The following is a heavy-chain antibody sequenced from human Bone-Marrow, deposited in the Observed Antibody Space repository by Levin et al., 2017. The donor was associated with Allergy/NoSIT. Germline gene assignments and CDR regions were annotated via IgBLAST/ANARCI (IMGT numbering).Heavy chain of an antibody. J-gene: IGHJ4*02. CDR3: ARETPVEMATVIDS. CDR2: IPHDGANT. CDR1: GFTFSNFA. V-gene: IGHV3-30-3*01. D-gene: IGHD5-24*01. Sequence: GGSLRLSCAASGFTFSNFAMHWVRQAPGKGLEWVAAIPHDGANTYYTDSVRGRFTISRDNSKNTLFVEMNSLRAEDTALYYCARETPVEMATVIDSWGQGTLVTVSS.